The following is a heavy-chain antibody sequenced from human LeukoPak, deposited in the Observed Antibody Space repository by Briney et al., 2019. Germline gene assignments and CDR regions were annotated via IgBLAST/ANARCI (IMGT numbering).Heavy chain of an antibody. CDR3: ARELLLNPFDY. V-gene: IGHV3-7*01. CDR2: IKQDGSEK. J-gene: IGHJ4*02. D-gene: IGHD2-21*01. Sequence: GGSLRLSCTASGFIFSSYWMNWVRQAPGKGLEWVANIKQDGSEKHYVDSVKGRFTISRDNAKNSLYLQMNSLRAEDTAVYYCARELLLNPFDYWGQGTLVTVSS. CDR1: GFIFSSYW.